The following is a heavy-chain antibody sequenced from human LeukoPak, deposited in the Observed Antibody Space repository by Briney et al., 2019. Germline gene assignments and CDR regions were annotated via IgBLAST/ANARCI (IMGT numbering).Heavy chain of an antibody. CDR3: ARAYMTATRHFDS. Sequence: ASVKVSCKTSGGTFSSYTISWVRQAPGQGLEWMGGIIPIFGTPHYAQKFQDRVTITADASTGTAYMELSSLRSEDTAVYYCARAYMTATRHFDSWGQGTLVTVSS. D-gene: IGHD2-21*02. V-gene: IGHV1-69*13. J-gene: IGHJ4*02. CDR1: GGTFSSYT. CDR2: IIPIFGTP.